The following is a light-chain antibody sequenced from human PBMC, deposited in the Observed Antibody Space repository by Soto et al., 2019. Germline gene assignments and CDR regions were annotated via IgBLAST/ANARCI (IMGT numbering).Light chain of an antibody. CDR2: DAS. CDR3: QQYDNPPLFT. CDR1: QDISDY. Sequence: DIQMTQSPSSLSASVGDRVTMICQASQDISDYLNWYQHKPGEAPKLLIFDASNLETGVPSRFSGEGSGTDFSLNISSLQPEDVATYYCQQYDNPPLFTFGPGTKVEMK. V-gene: IGKV1-33*01. J-gene: IGKJ3*01.